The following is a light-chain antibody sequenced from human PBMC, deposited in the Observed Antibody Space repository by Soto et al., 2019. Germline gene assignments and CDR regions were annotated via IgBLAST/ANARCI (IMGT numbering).Light chain of an antibody. V-gene: IGLV4-69*01. J-gene: IGLJ2*01. CDR3: ATWDDSLTAVV. CDR2: LNSDGGH. CDR1: SGHSTYT. Sequence: QLVLTQSPSASASLGASVKLTCTLSSGHSTYTIAWHQQQPKKGPRYLMILNSDGGHTKGDGIPDRFSGSSSGAVRFLTISTLPSEDEADYYCATWDDSLTAVVFGGGTKLTVL.